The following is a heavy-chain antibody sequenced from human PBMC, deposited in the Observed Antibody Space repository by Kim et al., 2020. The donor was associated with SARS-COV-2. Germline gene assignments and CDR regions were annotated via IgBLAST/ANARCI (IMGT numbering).Heavy chain of an antibody. D-gene: IGHD2-2*01. V-gene: IGHV7-4-1*01. CDR2: INTNTGNP. CDR3: VQGGVVPATMLDYYYGMDV. CDR1: GYTFTSYA. J-gene: IGHJ6*02. Sequence: ASVKVSCKASGYTFTSYAINWVRQARGQGLEWMGWINTNTGNPTSAQGFTGRFVFSLDTSVSTAYLQIRSLKAEDTAVYYCVQGGVVPATMLDYYYGMDVWGQGTTVTVSS.